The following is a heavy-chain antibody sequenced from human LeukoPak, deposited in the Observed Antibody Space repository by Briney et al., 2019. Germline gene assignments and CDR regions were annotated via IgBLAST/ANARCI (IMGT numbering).Heavy chain of an antibody. CDR3: ARGVYIAAAQYGY. D-gene: IGHD6-13*01. V-gene: IGHV4-59*01. CDR2: IYYSGTT. Sequence: SGTLSLTCTVSGGSISSYYWCWVRPPPGKGLEWVGYIYYSGTTNYNPSLKSRVTISVDTSKNQFSLKLSSVTAADTAVYYCARGVYIAAAQYGYWGQGTLVTVSS. CDR1: GGSISSYY. J-gene: IGHJ4*02.